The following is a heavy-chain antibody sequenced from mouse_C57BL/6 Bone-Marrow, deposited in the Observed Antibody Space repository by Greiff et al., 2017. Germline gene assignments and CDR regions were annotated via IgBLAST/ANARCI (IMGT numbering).Heavy chain of an antibody. V-gene: IGHV5-17*01. CDR3: AAPFFTAVVATDFYALDD. D-gene: IGHD1-1*01. J-gene: IGHJ4*01. CDR1: GFTFSDYG. Sequence: EVQLLESGGGLVKPGASLKLSCAASGFTFSDYGMHWVRQAPEQGLEWVAYISSGSGTIYYADTVKGRFTMSRDKSTNTPFLQLTSLRSEDTAVSYCAAPFFTAVVATDFYALDDWGQGTSVTVSS. CDR2: ISSGSGTI.